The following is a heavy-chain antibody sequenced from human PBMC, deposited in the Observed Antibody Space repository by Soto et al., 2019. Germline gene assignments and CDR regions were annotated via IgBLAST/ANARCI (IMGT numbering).Heavy chain of an antibody. CDR2: IYYSGST. CDR3: ARVWGGAFDF. Sequence: PSETLSLTCAVYGGSFSGYYWSWIRQPPGKGLEWIGYIYYSGSTNYNPSLKSRVTISVDTSKNQFSLKLSSVTAADTAVYYCARVWGGAFDFWGRGTMVTVSS. V-gene: IGHV4-59*01. J-gene: IGHJ3*01. D-gene: IGHD3-10*01. CDR1: GGSFSGYY.